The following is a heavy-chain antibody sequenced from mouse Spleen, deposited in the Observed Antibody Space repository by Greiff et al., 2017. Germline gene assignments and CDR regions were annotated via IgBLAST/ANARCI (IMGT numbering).Heavy chain of an antibody. D-gene: IGHD2-2*01. V-gene: IGHV2-9-1*01. J-gene: IGHJ4*01. CDR1: GFSLTSYA. CDR2: IWTGGGT. CDR3: ARNLDMDTGGYYAMDY. Sequence: VQVVESGPGLVAPSQSLSITCTVSGFSLTSYAISWVRQPPGKGLEWLGVIWTGGGTNYNSALKSRLSISKDNSKSQVFLKMNSLQTDDTARYYCARNLDMDTGGYYAMDYWGQGTSVTVSS.